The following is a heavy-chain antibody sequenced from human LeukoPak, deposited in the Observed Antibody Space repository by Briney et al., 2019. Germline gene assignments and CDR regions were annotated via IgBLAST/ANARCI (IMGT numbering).Heavy chain of an antibody. Sequence: PSETLSLTCTVSGGSISSGGYYWSWIRQHPGKGLEWIGYIYYSGSTYYNPSLKSRVTISVDTSKNQFSLKLSSVTAADTAVYYCARDRDYGDDDAFDIWGQGTMVTVSS. CDR3: ARDRDYGDDDAFDI. D-gene: IGHD4-17*01. J-gene: IGHJ3*02. CDR1: GGSISSGGYY. V-gene: IGHV4-31*03. CDR2: IYYSGST.